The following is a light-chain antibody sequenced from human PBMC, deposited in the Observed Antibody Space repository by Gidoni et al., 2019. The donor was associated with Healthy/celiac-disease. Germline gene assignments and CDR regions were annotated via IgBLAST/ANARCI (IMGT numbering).Light chain of an antibody. CDR3: AAWDDSLRV. J-gene: IGLJ3*02. V-gene: IGLV1-44*01. CDR1: SSNIGSNT. Sequence: QSVLTQPLSASGTPGQRVTISCSGSSSNIGSNTVNWYQQLPGTAPKLLIYSNNQRPSGVPDRFSGSKSGTSASLAISGLQSEDEADYYCAAWDDSLRVFGGGTKLTVL. CDR2: SNN.